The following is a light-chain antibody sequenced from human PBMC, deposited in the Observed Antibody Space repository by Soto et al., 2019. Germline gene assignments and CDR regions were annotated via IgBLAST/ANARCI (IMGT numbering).Light chain of an antibody. J-gene: IGKJ4*01. CDR3: HQRSTWPLT. V-gene: IGKV3-11*01. CDR2: GAS. CDR1: QSVSRF. Sequence: EIVLTQSPATLSLSPGEGAALSCRASQSVSRFLAWYQQKPGQAPRLLIYGASNRATGIPTRFSGSGSGTDFTLTISSLEAEDFALYYCHQRSTWPLTFGGGTK.